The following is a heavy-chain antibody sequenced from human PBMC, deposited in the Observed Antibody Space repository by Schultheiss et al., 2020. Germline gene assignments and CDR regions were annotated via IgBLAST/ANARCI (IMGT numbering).Heavy chain of an antibody. D-gene: IGHD3-22*01. V-gene: IGHV1-2*06. CDR2: IDPNSGHT. J-gene: IGHJ4*02. CDR3: AKDPNYYDSSGYFGY. CDR1: GYTFSGYN. Sequence: ASVKVSCKASGYTFSGYNIHWVRQAPGQGLEWMGRIDPNSGHTNYVQNFQGRVTLTRDTSTSTVYMELSSLRSEDTAVYYCAKDPNYYDSSGYFGYWGQGNLVTVSS.